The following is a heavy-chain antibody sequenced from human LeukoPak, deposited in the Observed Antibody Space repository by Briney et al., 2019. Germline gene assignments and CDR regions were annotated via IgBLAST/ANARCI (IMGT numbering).Heavy chain of an antibody. J-gene: IGHJ4*02. D-gene: IGHD3-3*01. Sequence: ASVKVSCKASGYTFTGYYMHWVRQAPGQGLEWMGWINPNSGGTNYAQKFQGRVTMTRDTSTSTVYMELSSLRSEDTAVYYCARALNYDFWSGYYGYFDYWGQGTLVTVSS. CDR2: INPNSGGT. CDR3: ARALNYDFWSGYYGYFDY. CDR1: GYTFTGYY. V-gene: IGHV1-2*02.